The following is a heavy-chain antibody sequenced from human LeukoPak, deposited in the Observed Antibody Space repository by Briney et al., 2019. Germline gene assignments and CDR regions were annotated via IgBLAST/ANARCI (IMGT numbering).Heavy chain of an antibody. CDR2: ISYDGSNK. CDR1: GFTFSSYA. D-gene: IGHD3-22*01. J-gene: IGHJ4*02. V-gene: IGHV3-30*04. Sequence: PGGSLRLSCAASGFTFSSYAMHWVRQAPGKGLEWVAVISYDGSNKYYADSVKGRFTISRDNAKNSLYLQMNSLRAEDTALYYCARDPYYYDSTGGYYFDYWGQGTLVTVSS. CDR3: ARDPYYYDSTGGYYFDY.